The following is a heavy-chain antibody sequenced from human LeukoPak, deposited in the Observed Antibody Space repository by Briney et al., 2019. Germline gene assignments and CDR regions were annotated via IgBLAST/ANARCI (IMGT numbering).Heavy chain of an antibody. V-gene: IGHV1-2*02. CDR2: INPNSGGT. CDR3: ARASPRPRGSAAEADAFDI. J-gene: IGHJ3*02. D-gene: IGHD6-13*01. CDR1: GYTFTGYY. Sequence: ASVKVSCKASGYTFTGYYMHWVRQAPGQGLEWMGWINPNSGGTNYAQKFQGRATMTRDTSISTAYMELSRLRSDDTAVYYCARASPRPRGSAAEADAFDIWGQGTMVTVSS.